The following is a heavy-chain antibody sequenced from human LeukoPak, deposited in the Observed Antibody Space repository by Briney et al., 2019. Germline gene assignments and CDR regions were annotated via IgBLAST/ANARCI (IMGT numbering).Heavy chain of an antibody. J-gene: IGHJ2*01. CDR2: LYYTGST. CDR3: ARGGSHYSMIVVVHRPLYWYFDL. Sequence: SETLSLTCAVSGGSISSGGYSWSWVRQPPGKGLEWIGYLYYTGSTYYNPSLKSRVTISLDTSKNQFSLKLSSVTAADTAVYYCARGGSHYSMIVVVHRPLYWYFDLWGRGTLVTVSS. V-gene: IGHV4-30-4*07. CDR1: GGSISSGGYS. D-gene: IGHD3-22*01.